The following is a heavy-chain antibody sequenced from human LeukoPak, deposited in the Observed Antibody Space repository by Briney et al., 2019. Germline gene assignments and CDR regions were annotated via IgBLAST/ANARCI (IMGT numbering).Heavy chain of an antibody. CDR1: GGSFSGYY. V-gene: IGHV4-34*01. J-gene: IGHJ5*02. Sequence: SEALSLTCAVYGGSFSGYYWSWIRQPPGKGLEWIGEINHSGSTNYNLSLKSRVTISINTSENQFSLKLSSVTAADTAVYYCARDENGYVWGSFRAWGQGTLVTVSS. CDR3: ARDENGYVWGSFRA. D-gene: IGHD3-16*02. CDR2: INHSGST.